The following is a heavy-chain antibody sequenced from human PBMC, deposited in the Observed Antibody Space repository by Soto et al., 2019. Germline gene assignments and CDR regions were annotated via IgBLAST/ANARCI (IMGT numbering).Heavy chain of an antibody. D-gene: IGHD3-16*01. J-gene: IGHJ4*02. CDR3: AKDRRAGGNSAFYFDF. CDR1: GFTFSSYA. CDR2: ISATGGGT. V-gene: IGHV3-23*01. Sequence: LRLSCAASGFTFSSYAMSWVRQAPGKGLEWVSLISATGGGTYYADSVKGRFTISRDNSHNTLYLQVHSLTAEDTAVYYCAKDRRAGGNSAFYFDFWGQGAQVTVSS.